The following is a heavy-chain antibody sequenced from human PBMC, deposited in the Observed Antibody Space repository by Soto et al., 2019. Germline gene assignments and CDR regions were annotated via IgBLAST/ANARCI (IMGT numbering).Heavy chain of an antibody. CDR1: SVSIVYYY. J-gene: IGHJ6*02. CDR3: ASLPARHYYHGVDV. D-gene: IGHD2-2*01. Sequence: WETLSLTCSVSSVSIVYYYWNWIRKPPGKGLEWLGHIYYTGITAYNPSLNSRITISVDTSKNQISLNLGSVTAADTAVYYCASLPARHYYHGVDVWGPGTAVTVSS. CDR2: IYYTGIT. V-gene: IGHV4-59*01.